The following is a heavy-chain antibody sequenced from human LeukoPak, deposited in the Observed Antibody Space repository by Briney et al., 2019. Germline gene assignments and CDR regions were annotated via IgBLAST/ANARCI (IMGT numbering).Heavy chain of an antibody. CDR1: GYTFTNYY. D-gene: IGHD4-23*01. CDR2: INARGGST. J-gene: IGHJ4*02. V-gene: IGHV1-46*01. CDR3: ARDLVEDSGGNFFDY. Sequence: GASVKVSCKASGYTFTNYYVHWVRQAPGQGLEWMGVINARGGSTSNAQKFQGRIAMTRDTSTSTVYMELSSLRSEDSAVYYCARDLVEDSGGNFFDYWGQGTLVTVSS.